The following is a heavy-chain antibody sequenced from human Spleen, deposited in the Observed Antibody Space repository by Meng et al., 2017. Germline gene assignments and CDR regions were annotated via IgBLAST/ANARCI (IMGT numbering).Heavy chain of an antibody. D-gene: IGHD3-10*01. CDR2: LGAHDGDT. V-gene: IGHV1-18*01. J-gene: IGHJ4*02. CDR1: DYTFTGYG. Sequence: QVQPVQSGAEVKKPGASVKGSCKASDYTFTGYGVSRGRQAPGQGLEWMAWLGAHDGDTSHAPKFQGRVTVSADRPTATAYMELRSLRSDDTAVYYCARGTPGRSYSDYWGQGTLVTVSS. CDR3: ARGTPGRSYSDY.